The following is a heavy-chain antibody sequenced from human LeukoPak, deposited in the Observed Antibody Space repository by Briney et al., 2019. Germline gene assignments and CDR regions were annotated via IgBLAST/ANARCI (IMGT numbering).Heavy chain of an antibody. Sequence: GGSLRLSCAASGFTVSSNYMSWVRQAPGKGLEWVSVIYSGGSTYYADSVKGRFTISRDNSKNTLYLQMNSLRAEDTAVYYCASDIRGYSGYDSLPPDYWGQGTLVTVSS. J-gene: IGHJ4*02. V-gene: IGHV3-66*01. CDR3: ASDIRGYSGYDSLPPDY. D-gene: IGHD5-12*01. CDR1: GFTVSSNY. CDR2: IYSGGST.